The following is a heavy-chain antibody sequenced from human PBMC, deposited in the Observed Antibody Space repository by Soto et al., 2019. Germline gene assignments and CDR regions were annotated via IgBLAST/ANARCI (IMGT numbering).Heavy chain of an antibody. CDR2: IYHSGST. J-gene: IGHJ6*03. CDR1: SGSISSSNW. D-gene: IGHD3-10*01. Sequence: QVQLQESGPGLVKPSGTLSLTCAVSSGSISSSNWWSWVRQPPGKGLEWIGEIYHSGSTNYNPSLKSRVTISVDKSKNQFSLKLSSVTAADTAVYYCARSSGLPYYYYYMDVWGKGTTVTVSS. CDR3: ARSSGLPYYYYYMDV. V-gene: IGHV4-4*02.